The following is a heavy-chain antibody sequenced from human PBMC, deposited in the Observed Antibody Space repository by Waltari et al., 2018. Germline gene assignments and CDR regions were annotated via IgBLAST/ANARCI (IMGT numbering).Heavy chain of an antibody. J-gene: IGHJ5*02. CDR3: ARCSRSGWYESFDP. CDR1: GGSISRGGSY. CDR2: IYASGGT. Sequence: QVQLQESGPGLVKPSPTLSLTCTVSGGSISRGGSYWSWIRQPAGKGLEWIGRIYASGGTNYNPSLKSRVTISVDTSNNQFSLKLSSVTAADTAVYYCARCSRSGWYESFDPWGQGTLVTVSS. D-gene: IGHD6-19*01. V-gene: IGHV4-61*02.